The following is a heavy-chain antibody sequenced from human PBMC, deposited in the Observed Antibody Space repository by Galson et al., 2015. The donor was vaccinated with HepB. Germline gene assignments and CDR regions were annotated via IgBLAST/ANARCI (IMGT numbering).Heavy chain of an antibody. D-gene: IGHD4-17*01. J-gene: IGHJ6*03. V-gene: IGHV3-33*06. CDR1: GFRFSTYG. CDR2: IWYNGSNK. Sequence: SLRLSCATSGFRFSTYGMHWVRQAPGKGLEWVAVIWYNGSNKNYADSVKGRFTISRDNSKNTLFLQMNSLRGEDTAVYYCAKDPVDYDDYGNYMDVWGKGTTVTVSS. CDR3: AKDPVDYDDYGNYMDV.